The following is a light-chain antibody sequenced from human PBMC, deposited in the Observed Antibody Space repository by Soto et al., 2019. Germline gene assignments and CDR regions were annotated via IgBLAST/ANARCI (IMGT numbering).Light chain of an antibody. J-gene: IGLJ2*01. CDR2: EVS. V-gene: IGLV2-23*02. Sequence: QSALTQPASVSGSPGQSITISCTGTSSDVGSYNLVSWYQQHPGKAPKLMIYEVSKRPSGVSNRFAGSKSGNTASLTISGLQADDVADYYCCSDAGSSTFVFGGGTKLTVL. CDR3: CSDAGSSTFV. CDR1: SSDVGSYNL.